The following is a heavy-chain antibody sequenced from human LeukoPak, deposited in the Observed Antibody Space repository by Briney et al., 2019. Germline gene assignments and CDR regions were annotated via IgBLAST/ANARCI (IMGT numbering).Heavy chain of an antibody. CDR3: AKGGQYYFDY. Sequence: GGSLRLSYAASGFTFRTYAKSWLRQAPGKALQWVSAISGGGGGTYYADPVKGRFTISRDKSKNTLYLQMNRLRAEDTAVYYCAKGGQYYFDYWGQGTLVTVSS. J-gene: IGHJ4*02. CDR1: GFTFRTYA. V-gene: IGHV3-23*01. CDR2: ISGGGGGT. D-gene: IGHD1-26*01.